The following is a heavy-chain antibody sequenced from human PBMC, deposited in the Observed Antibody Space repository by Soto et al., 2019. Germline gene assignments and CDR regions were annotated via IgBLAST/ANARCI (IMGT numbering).Heavy chain of an antibody. Sequence: QVQLQESGPGLVKPSETLSLTCTVSGGSISGYYWSWIRQPPGKGLEWIGYIYYSGGTHYNPSLKSRVTISVDTSKNQFSLKLSAVTAADTAVYYCARRELQGPFDNWGQGTLVTVSS. D-gene: IGHD1-1*01. CDR1: GGSISGYY. V-gene: IGHV4-59*08. CDR2: IYYSGGT. CDR3: ARRELQGPFDN. J-gene: IGHJ4*02.